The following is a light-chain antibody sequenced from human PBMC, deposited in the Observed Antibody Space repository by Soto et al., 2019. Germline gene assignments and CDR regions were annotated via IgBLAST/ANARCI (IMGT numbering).Light chain of an antibody. CDR2: AAS. CDR3: QQSYSTPRT. Sequence: DIQLTQSPSSLSASVGDRVTVTCRASQSINSYLNWYQQEPGKAPKLLIYAASSLQSGVPSRFSGSGSGTDFTLTISSLRPEDFATYYGQQSYSTPRTFGQGTRVGIK. J-gene: IGKJ1*01. V-gene: IGKV1-39*01. CDR1: QSINSY.